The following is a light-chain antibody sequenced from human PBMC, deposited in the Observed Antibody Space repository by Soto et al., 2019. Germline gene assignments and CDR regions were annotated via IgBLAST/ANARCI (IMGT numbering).Light chain of an antibody. CDR2: VAS. CDR3: QHYFGYPYT. Sequence: DIQMTQSPSSLSASVGDRVTITCRASQDISNYLAWYQKKPGKVPKLLIYVASTLQSGVPSRFSGSGSGTEFTLTISSLQPDDFGTYFCQHYFGYPYTFGQGTRLEIK. CDR1: QDISNY. V-gene: IGKV1-27*01. J-gene: IGKJ5*01.